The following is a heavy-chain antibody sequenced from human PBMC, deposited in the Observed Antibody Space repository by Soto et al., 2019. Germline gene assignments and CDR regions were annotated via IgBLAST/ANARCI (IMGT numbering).Heavy chain of an antibody. D-gene: IGHD2-15*01. CDR2: IIPIFGTA. Sequence: VASVKVSCKASGGTFSRYAISWVRQAPGQGLEWMGGIIPIFGTANYAQKFQGRVTITADESTSTAYMELSSLRSEDTAVYYCASVETQRYYYGMDAWGQGTTVTAP. CDR3: ASVETQRYYYGMDA. J-gene: IGHJ6*02. V-gene: IGHV1-69*13. CDR1: GGTFSRYA.